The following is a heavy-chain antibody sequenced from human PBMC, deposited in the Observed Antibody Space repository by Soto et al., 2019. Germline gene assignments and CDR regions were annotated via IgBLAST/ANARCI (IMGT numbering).Heavy chain of an antibody. J-gene: IGHJ6*02. Sequence: AAVKVSCKASGYSFTDYHIHWVRQAPGQGLEWLGRINPKSGGTSTAQKFQGWVTMTRDRSISTVYMELTRLRSDDTAVYFCARGHSTDCSNGVCSFFYNHEMDVWGQGTTVPVSS. CDR3: ARGHSTDCSNGVCSFFYNHEMDV. D-gene: IGHD2-8*01. CDR2: INPKSGGT. V-gene: IGHV1-2*04. CDR1: GYSFTDYH.